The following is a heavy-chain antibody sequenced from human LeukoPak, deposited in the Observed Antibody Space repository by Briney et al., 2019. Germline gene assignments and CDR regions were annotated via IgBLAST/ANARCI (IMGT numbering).Heavy chain of an antibody. CDR1: GGSISGSSYY. Sequence: SETLSLTCTVSGGSISGSSYYWGWIRQPPGKGLEWIGSIYYSGSTYYNPSLKSRVTISVDTSKNQFSLKLSSVTAADTAVYYCARHNEYYDFWSGYPHPWGQGTLVTVSS. CDR3: ARHNEYYDFWSGYPHP. J-gene: IGHJ5*02. CDR2: IYYSGST. V-gene: IGHV4-39*01. D-gene: IGHD3-3*01.